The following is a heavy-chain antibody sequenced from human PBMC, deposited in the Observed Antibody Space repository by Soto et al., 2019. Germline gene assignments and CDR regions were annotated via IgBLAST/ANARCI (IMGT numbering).Heavy chain of an antibody. D-gene: IGHD6-19*01. CDR1: GFVFSTYS. V-gene: IGHV3-48*02. Sequence: LRLSCEASGFVFSTYSMNWVRQAPGKGLEWISYISSTSGTIYYADSVKGRFTIFRDNAKNSLFLQMNGLRDDDTAVYYCANQKIRFSVAGTLYGLGVWGQGTTVTVSS. CDR3: ANQKIRFSVAGTLYGLGV. J-gene: IGHJ6*02. CDR2: ISSTSGTI.